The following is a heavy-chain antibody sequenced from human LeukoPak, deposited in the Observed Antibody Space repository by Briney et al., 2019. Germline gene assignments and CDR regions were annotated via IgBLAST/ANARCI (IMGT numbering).Heavy chain of an antibody. V-gene: IGHV3-21*01. J-gene: IGHJ2*01. CDR3: ARPPFMDAPMAFYWYFDL. CDR2: IGSTSTYM. CDR1: GFTFSGYS. D-gene: IGHD5-18*01. Sequence: GGSLRLSCTASGFTFSGYSMSWVRQAPGKGLEWVTSIGSTSTYMYYADSVKGRFTISRDNAKNSLYLQMNSLRAEDTAVYYCARPPFMDAPMAFYWYFDLWGRGTLVTVSS.